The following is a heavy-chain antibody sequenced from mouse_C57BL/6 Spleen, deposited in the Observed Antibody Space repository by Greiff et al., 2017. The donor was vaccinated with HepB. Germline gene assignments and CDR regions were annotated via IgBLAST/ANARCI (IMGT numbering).Heavy chain of an antibody. CDR1: GFSLTSYG. Sequence: VQVVESGPGLVAPSQSLSITCTVSGFSLTSYGVHWVRQPPGKGLEWLVVIWSDGSTTYNSALKSRLSISKDNSKSQVFLKMNSLQTDDTAMYYCARHAGGYDGAWFAYWGQGTLVTVSA. J-gene: IGHJ3*01. CDR3: ARHAGGYDGAWFAY. V-gene: IGHV2-6-1*01. CDR2: IWSDGST. D-gene: IGHD2-2*01.